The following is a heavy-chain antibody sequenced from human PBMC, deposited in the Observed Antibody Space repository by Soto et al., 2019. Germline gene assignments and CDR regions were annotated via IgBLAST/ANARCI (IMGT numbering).Heavy chain of an antibody. CDR3: ARGPRVSSTGTGAH. CDR2: ISYDVSNK. V-gene: IGHV3-30*03. J-gene: IGHJ4*02. CDR1: GFTFSSYG. D-gene: IGHD1-1*01. Sequence: PGGSLRLSCAASGFTFSSYGMHWVRQAPGKGLEWVAFISYDVSNKYYLDSVKGRFVISRDNAKNSLYLEMNTLRADDSGLYYCARGPRVSSTGTGAHWGRGTLVTVSS.